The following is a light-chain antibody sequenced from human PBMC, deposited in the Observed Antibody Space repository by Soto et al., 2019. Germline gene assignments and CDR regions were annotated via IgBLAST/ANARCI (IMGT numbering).Light chain of an antibody. CDR3: QQSFSEFLYT. V-gene: IGKV1-39*01. CDR1: QSISSY. J-gene: IGKJ2*01. CDR2: AAS. Sequence: DIQMTQSPSSLSASVGDRVTITCRASQSISSYLNWYQQKPGKAPKLLIYAASSLQSGVPSRFSGSGSGTDSTLTISSLQPEDFATYYCQQSFSEFLYTFGQGTKVDIK.